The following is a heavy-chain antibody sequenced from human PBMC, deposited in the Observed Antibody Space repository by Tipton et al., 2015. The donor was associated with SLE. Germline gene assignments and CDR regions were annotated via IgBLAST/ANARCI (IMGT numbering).Heavy chain of an antibody. CDR2: MSSTVSR. Sequence: TLSLTCSVSGDSISNEHWGWVRQPPGKGLEFVAYMSSTVSRIYNPSLKSRITLSLDTSKNQFSLRLSSVTAADTALYYCAKARNHYYGSGSYFHFDLWGHGILVTVSS. J-gene: IGHJ4*01. V-gene: IGHV4-59*01. D-gene: IGHD3-10*01. CDR3: AKARNHYYGSGSYFHFDL. CDR1: GDSISNEH.